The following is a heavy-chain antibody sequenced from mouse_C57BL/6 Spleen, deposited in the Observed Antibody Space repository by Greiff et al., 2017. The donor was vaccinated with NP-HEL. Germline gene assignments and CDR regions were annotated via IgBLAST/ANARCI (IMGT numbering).Heavy chain of an antibody. D-gene: IGHD1-1*01. Sequence: VQLQQPGAELVMPGASVKLSCKASGYTFTSYWMHWVKQRPGQGLEWIGEIDPSDSYTNYNQKFKGKSTLTVDKSSSTAYMQLSSLTSEDSAVYYCARGTYYGSSHWYFDVWGTGTTVTVSS. V-gene: IGHV1-69*01. CDR3: ARGTYYGSSHWYFDV. J-gene: IGHJ1*03. CDR1: GYTFTSYW. CDR2: IDPSDSYT.